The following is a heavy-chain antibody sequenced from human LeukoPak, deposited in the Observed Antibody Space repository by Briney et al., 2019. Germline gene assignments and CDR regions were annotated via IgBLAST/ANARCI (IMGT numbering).Heavy chain of an antibody. Sequence: GGSLRLSCAASGFTFSTYSMNWVRQAPGKGLEWVSSISSGSSFIYYADSVKGRFTISRDNAKNSPFLQMNSLRAEDTAVYYCARESSGYFYWGQGTLVTVSS. CDR1: GFTFSTYS. J-gene: IGHJ4*02. CDR2: ISSGSSFI. V-gene: IGHV3-21*01. CDR3: ARESSGYFY. D-gene: IGHD3-22*01.